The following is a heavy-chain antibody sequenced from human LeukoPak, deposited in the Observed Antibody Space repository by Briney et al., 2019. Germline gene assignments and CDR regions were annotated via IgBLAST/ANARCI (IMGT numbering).Heavy chain of an antibody. Sequence: QPGGSLRLSCAASGFTYNNDWMHWVRQAPGKGLVWVSRINSDGSSTNYADSVKGRFTISRDNAKNTLYLQMNSLRAEDTAVYYCARGGSYSSSSFDYWGQGTLVTVSS. J-gene: IGHJ4*02. CDR1: GFTYNNDW. V-gene: IGHV3-74*01. CDR3: ARGGSYSSSSFDY. CDR2: INSDGSST. D-gene: IGHD6-6*01.